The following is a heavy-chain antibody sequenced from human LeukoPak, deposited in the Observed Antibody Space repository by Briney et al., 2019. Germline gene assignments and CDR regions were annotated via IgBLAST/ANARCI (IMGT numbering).Heavy chain of an antibody. CDR3: ARDVVGGSLLWFGGGTY. Sequence: GGSLRLSCAASGFTFSSYWMSWVRQAPGKGLEWVANIKQDGSGKYYVDSVKGRFTISRDNAKNSLYLQMNSLRAEDTAVYYCARDVVGGSLLWFGGGTYWGQGTLVTVSS. CDR1: GFTFSSYW. V-gene: IGHV3-7*01. CDR2: IKQDGSGK. J-gene: IGHJ4*02. D-gene: IGHD3-10*01.